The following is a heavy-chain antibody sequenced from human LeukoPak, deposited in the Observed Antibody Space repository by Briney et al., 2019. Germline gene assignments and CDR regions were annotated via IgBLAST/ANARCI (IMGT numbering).Heavy chain of an antibody. V-gene: IGHV4-59*08. CDR1: GGSISSYY. D-gene: IGHD2-2*02. Sequence: SETLFLTCTVSGGSISSYYWSWIRQPPGKGLEWIGYIYYSGSTNYNPSLKSRVTISVDTSKNQFSLNLTSVTAADTAFYFCAGYMSTWYGLAVWGQGTTVTVSS. CDR2: IYYSGST. J-gene: IGHJ6*02. CDR3: AGYMSTWYGLAV.